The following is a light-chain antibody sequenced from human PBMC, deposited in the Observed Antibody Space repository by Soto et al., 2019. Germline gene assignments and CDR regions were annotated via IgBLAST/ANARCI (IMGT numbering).Light chain of an antibody. Sequence: DIQMTQSPSSLSASVGDRVTITCRASRGIGNYLAWYHQKPGKVPSLLIYAASTLQSGVSSRFSGSRSGTDFTLPISSLQPGDVATYYCQKYDDAPLSFGGGTKVEI. V-gene: IGKV1-27*01. CDR1: RGIGNY. CDR2: AAS. CDR3: QKYDDAPLS. J-gene: IGKJ4*01.